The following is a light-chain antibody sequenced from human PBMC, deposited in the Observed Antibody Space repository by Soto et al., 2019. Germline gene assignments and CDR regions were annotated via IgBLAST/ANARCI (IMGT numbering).Light chain of an antibody. V-gene: IGLV2-14*01. J-gene: IGLJ1*01. CDR1: SSDIGGHHF. Sequence: SVLTQPASVSGSPGQSITISCTGTSSDIGGHHFVSWYQQQSGKAPKLVIYEVTDRPSGVSDRFSGSKSGNTASLTISGLQPEDEADYYCSSYTSSSLYVFGTGTKGTVL. CDR2: EVT. CDR3: SSYTSSSLYV.